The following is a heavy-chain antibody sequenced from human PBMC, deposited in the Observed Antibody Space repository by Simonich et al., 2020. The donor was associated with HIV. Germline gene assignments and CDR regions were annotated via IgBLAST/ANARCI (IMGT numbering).Heavy chain of an antibody. J-gene: IGHJ4*02. CDR2: INHSGIT. CDR3: ARRDRELILYFDY. V-gene: IGHV4-34*01. Sequence: QVQLQQWGAGLLKPSETLSLTCAVYGGSFRGYYWSWIRQPPGKGLEWIGEINHSGITNYKSSLNSRATISVDKSKNQFSLKLSSVTAADTAIYYCARRDRELILYFDYWGQGNLVTVSS. D-gene: IGHD3-3*01. CDR1: GGSFRGYY.